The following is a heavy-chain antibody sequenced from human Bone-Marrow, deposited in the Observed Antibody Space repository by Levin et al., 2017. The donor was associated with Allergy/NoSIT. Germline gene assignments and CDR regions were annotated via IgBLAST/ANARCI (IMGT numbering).Heavy chain of an antibody. D-gene: IGHD1/OR15-1a*01. V-gene: IGHV4-59*01. CDR1: SGSIIGYF. J-gene: IGHJ6*02. CDR2: LSLTGNT. Sequence: SETLSLTCNVSSGSIIGYFWSWIRQPPGKGLEWIGGLSLTGNTIYNPSLMNRLTISEDTSKNGFSLTLRSVVAADTAFYYGARGPPPREQNDLPPSPYAMDVWGHGTMVTVSS. CDR3: ARGPPPREQNDLPPSPYAMDV.